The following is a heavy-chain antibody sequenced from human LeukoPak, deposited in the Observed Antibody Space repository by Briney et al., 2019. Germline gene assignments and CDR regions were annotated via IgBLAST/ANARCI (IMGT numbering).Heavy chain of an antibody. Sequence: PGGSLRLSCAASGFTFSSSDMHWVRQAPGKGLEWVAFIRYDGSNKYYADSVKGRFTISRDNSKNTLYLQMNSLRAEDTAVYYCAKDWYYDYVWGSYTRWYYFDYWGQGTLVTVSS. J-gene: IGHJ4*02. V-gene: IGHV3-30*02. CDR2: IRYDGSNK. D-gene: IGHD3-16*01. CDR1: GFTFSSSD. CDR3: AKDWYYDYVWGSYTRWYYFDY.